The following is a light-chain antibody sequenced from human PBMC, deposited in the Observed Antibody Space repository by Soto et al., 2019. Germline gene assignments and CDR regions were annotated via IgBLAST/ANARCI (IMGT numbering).Light chain of an antibody. CDR1: QSVSSN. J-gene: IGKJ5*01. CDR3: QQYNNWPIT. CDR2: GAS. Sequence: EIVMTQSPDNLSVSPGERATLSCRASQSVSSNLAWYQQKPGQAPRLLIYGASTRATGVPAKFSGSGSGTEFTLTISSLQSEDFAVYYCQQYNNWPITFGQGARPEIK. V-gene: IGKV3-15*01.